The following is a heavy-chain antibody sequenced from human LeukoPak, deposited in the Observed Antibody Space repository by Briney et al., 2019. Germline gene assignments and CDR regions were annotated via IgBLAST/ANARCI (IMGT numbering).Heavy chain of an antibody. CDR3: ARRRGSGYYYDSSGYYPMDV. J-gene: IGHJ6*03. Sequence: MTSETLSLTCAVYGGSFSGYYWSWIRQPPGKGLEWIGEINHSGSTNYNPSLKSRVTISVDTSKNQFSLKLSSVTAADTAVYYCARRRGSGYYYDSSGYYPMDVWGKGTTVTVSS. CDR2: INHSGST. V-gene: IGHV4-34*01. CDR1: GGSFSGYY. D-gene: IGHD3-22*01.